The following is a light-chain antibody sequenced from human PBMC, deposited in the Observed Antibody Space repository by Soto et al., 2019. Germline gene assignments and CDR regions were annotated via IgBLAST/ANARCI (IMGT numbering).Light chain of an antibody. CDR1: SSDVGSYNL. CDR2: EGS. V-gene: IGLV2-23*01. J-gene: IGLJ1*01. Sequence: QSAVTQPASVSGSPGRSITISCTGTSSDVGSYNLVSWYQQHPGKAPKLMIYEGSKRPSGVSNRFSGSKSGNTASLTISGLQAEDEADYYCCSYAGSSTYVFGTGTKLTVL. CDR3: CSYAGSSTYV.